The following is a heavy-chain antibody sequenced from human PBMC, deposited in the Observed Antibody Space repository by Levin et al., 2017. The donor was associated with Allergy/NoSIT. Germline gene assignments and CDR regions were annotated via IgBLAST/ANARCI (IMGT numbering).Heavy chain of an antibody. V-gene: IGHV3-49*03. D-gene: IGHD3-10*01. CDR1: GFIFGDYA. CDR2: IGNKDSGVTA. CDR3: TRRVLWFGRLQDYYMDV. J-gene: IGHJ6*03. Sequence: HAGGSLRLSCTASGFIFGDYAVSWFRQAPGKGLEWVAFIGNKDSGVTADYAASVKGRFIISRDDSKSIAHLQMNSLKTEDTAVYYCTRRVLWFGRLQDYYMDVWGKGTTVTVSS.